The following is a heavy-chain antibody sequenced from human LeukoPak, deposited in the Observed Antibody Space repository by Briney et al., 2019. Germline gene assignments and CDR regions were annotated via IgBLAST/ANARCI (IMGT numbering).Heavy chain of an antibody. D-gene: IGHD4-17*01. V-gene: IGHV3-21*01. CDR2: ISSSSSYI. Sequence: GGSLRLSCAASGFTFSSYSMNWVRQAPGKGLEWVSSISSSSSYIYYAASVKGRFTISRDNAKNSLYLQMNSLRAEDTAVYYCASFDYGDFDYWGQGTLVTVSS. CDR3: ASFDYGDFDY. CDR1: GFTFSSYS. J-gene: IGHJ4*02.